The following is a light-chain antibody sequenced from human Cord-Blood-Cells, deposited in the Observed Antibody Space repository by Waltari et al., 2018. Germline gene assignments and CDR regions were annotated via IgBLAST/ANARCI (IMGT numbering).Light chain of an antibody. V-gene: IGLV2-14*01. CDR2: DVS. CDR1: SSDAGGYNY. Sequence: QSALTQPASVSGSPGQSITISCTGTSSDAGGYNYVSWYQQHPGKAPTRMIYDVSNRPSGVSNRFSGSKSGNTASLTISGLQAEDEADYYCSSYTSSSTLVFGGGTKLTVL. CDR3: SSYTSSSTLV. J-gene: IGLJ2*01.